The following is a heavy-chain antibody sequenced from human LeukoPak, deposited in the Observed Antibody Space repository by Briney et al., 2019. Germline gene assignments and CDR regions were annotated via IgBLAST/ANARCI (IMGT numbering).Heavy chain of an antibody. D-gene: IGHD3-22*01. V-gene: IGHV1-8*01. CDR2: INPNRGNT. CDR1: GYTFPSYD. J-gene: IGHJ5*02. CDR3: ARGDSSGYYYRWGGTSNWFDP. Sequence: GSAVKVSCKASGYTFPSYDINWVRQATAQGLEWMGWINPNRGNTGYAQKFQGRVTMTRNTSISTAYMELSSLRSEDTGVYYCARGDSSGYYYRWGGTSNWFDPWGQGTLVTVSS.